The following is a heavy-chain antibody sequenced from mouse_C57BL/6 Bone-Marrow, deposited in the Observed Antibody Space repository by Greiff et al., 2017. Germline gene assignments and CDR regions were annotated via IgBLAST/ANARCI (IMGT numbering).Heavy chain of an antibody. CDR2: IYPGGGYT. J-gene: IGHJ2*01. D-gene: IGHD1-1*01. CDR3: ARSSYYYGSSFFDY. V-gene: IGHV1-63*01. CDR1: GYTFTNYW. Sequence: QVQLQQSGAELVRPGTSVKMSFKASGYTFTNYWIGWAKQRPGHGLEWIGDIYPGGGYTNYNEKFKGKATLTADKSSSTAYMQFSSLTSEDSAIYYCARSSYYYGSSFFDYWGQGTTLTVSS.